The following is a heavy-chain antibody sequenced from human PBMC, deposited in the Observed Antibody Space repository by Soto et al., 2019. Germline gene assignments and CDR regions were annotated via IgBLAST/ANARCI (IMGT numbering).Heavy chain of an antibody. CDR1: GFTFSSYG. CDR2: IWYDGSNK. J-gene: IGHJ1*01. CDR3: ASDFLAYCGGDCYPQDAEYFQH. D-gene: IGHD2-21*02. Sequence: GGSLRLSCAASGFTFSSYGMHWVRLAPGKGLEWAAVIWYDGSNKYYADSVKGRFTISRDNSKNTLYLQMNSLRAEDTAVYYCASDFLAYCGGDCYPQDAEYFQHWGQGTLVTVSS. V-gene: IGHV3-33*01.